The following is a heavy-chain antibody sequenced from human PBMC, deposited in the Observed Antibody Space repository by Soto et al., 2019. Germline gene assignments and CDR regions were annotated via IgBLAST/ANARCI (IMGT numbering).Heavy chain of an antibody. Sequence: GASVKVSCKASGYTFTSYAMHWVRQAPGQRLEWMGWINAGNGNTKYSQKFQGRVTMTRNTSISTAYMELSSLRSEDTAVYYCAAAPWVYDFFDYWGQGTLVTVSS. V-gene: IGHV1-3*01. CDR3: AAAPWVYDFFDY. CDR1: GYTFTSYA. CDR2: INAGNGNT. J-gene: IGHJ4*02. D-gene: IGHD3-3*01.